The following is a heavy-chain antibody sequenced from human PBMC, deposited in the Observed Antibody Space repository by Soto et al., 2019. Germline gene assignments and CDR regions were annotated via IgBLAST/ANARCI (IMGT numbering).Heavy chain of an antibody. D-gene: IGHD6-19*01. Sequence: PGGSLRLSCAASGFTFSGSAMHWVRQASGKGLEWVGRIRSKANSYATAYAASVKGRFTISRDDSKNTAYLQMNSLKTEDTAVYYCTLHYDLAVADFGFDYWGQGSLVTVSS. CDR2: IRSKANSYAT. J-gene: IGHJ4*02. V-gene: IGHV3-73*01. CDR1: GFTFSGSA. CDR3: TLHYDLAVADFGFDY.